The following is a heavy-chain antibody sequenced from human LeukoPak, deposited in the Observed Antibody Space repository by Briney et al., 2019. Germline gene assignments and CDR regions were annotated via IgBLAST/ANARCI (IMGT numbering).Heavy chain of an antibody. V-gene: IGHV4-61*02. D-gene: IGHD3-10*01. CDR3: ARAEPGGFGELFY. CDR2: IYTSGST. CDR1: GGSISSGSYY. J-gene: IGHJ4*02. Sequence: SETLSLTCTVSGGSISSGSYYWSWIRQPAGKGLEWIGRIYTSGSTNYNPSLKSRVTISVDTSKNQFSLKLSFVTAADTAVYYCARAEPGGFGELFYWGQGTLVTVSS.